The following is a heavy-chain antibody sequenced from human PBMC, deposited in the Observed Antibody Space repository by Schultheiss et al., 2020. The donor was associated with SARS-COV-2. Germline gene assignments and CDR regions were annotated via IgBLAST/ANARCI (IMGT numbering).Heavy chain of an antibody. CDR2: ISSSSSYI. CDR1: RFTFSSYS. Sequence: GGSLRLSCAASRFTFSSYSMNWVRQAPGKGLEWVSSISSSSSYIYYADSVKGRFTISRDNAKNTLYLQMNSLRAEDTAVYYCARSEWELGAFDIWGQGTMVTVSS. V-gene: IGHV3-21*01. J-gene: IGHJ3*02. CDR3: ARSEWELGAFDI. D-gene: IGHD1-26*01.